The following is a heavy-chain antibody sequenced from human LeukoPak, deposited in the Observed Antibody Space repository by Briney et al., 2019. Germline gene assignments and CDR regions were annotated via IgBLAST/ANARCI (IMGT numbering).Heavy chain of an antibody. CDR3: ARGGNYYYDSSGYNDAFDI. Sequence: GASVKVSCKASGYRFTSYYMHWVRQAPGQGLEWMGITNPSDGSTSYAQRFQGRVTLTRDTSTSTVYMELSSLRSEDTAVYYCARGGNYYYDSSGYNDAFDIWGQGTMVTVSS. J-gene: IGHJ3*02. CDR2: TNPSDGST. D-gene: IGHD3-22*01. V-gene: IGHV1-46*01. CDR1: GYRFTSYY.